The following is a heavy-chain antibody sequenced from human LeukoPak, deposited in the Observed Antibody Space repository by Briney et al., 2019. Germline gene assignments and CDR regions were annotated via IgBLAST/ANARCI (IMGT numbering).Heavy chain of an antibody. J-gene: IGHJ4*02. Sequence: GGSLRLSCAASGGTFSSYGISWVRQAPGQGLEWMGRIIPILGLTNYAQKFQGRVTITADKSTSTAYMELSSLRSEDTAMYYCARDSALAHYFDYWGRGTLVTVSS. V-gene: IGHV1-69*04. CDR3: ARDSALAHYFDY. CDR1: GGTFSSYG. D-gene: IGHD3-16*01. CDR2: IIPILGLT.